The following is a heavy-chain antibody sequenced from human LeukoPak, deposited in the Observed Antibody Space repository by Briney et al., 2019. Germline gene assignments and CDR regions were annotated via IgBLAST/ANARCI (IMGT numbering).Heavy chain of an antibody. CDR1: GFTFSSYS. CDR2: ISSSSSYI. D-gene: IGHD6-19*01. J-gene: IGHJ4*02. Sequence: PGGSLRLSCAASGFTFSSYSMNWVRQAPGKGLEWVSSISSSSSYIYYAKSVEGRFTISRDNAKNSLYLQMNSLRAEDTAVYYCASAPGGWYFDYWGQGTLVTVSS. CDR3: ASAPGGWYFDY. V-gene: IGHV3-21*01.